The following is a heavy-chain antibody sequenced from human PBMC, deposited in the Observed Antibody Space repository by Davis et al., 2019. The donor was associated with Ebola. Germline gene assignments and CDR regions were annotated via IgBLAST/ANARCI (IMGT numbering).Heavy chain of an antibody. J-gene: IGHJ6*04. Sequence: SVKVSCKASGGTFSSYGITWARQAPGQGLEWMGGIIPIFGAANYAQKFRGRVTITADESTNTAYIELTGLRSEDTAVYFCARDIGEQLVPRPLNVWGNGTTVTVSS. V-gene: IGHV1-69*13. CDR2: IIPIFGAA. CDR1: GGTFSSYG. CDR3: ARDIGEQLVPRPLNV. D-gene: IGHD6-6*01.